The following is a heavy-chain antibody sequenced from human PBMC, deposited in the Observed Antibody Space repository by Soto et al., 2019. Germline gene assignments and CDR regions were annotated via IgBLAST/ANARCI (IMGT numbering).Heavy chain of an antibody. V-gene: IGHV4-30-2*01. D-gene: IGHD3-22*01. CDR1: GGSISSGGYS. J-gene: IGHJ4*02. CDR2: IYHSGST. CDR3: ARSGSSGYYFDY. Sequence: ASETLSLTCAASGGSISSGGYSWSWIRQPPGKGLEWIGYIYHSGSTYYNPSLKSRVTISVDRSKNQFSLKLSSVTAADTAVYYCARSGSSGYYFDYWGQGTLVTVSS.